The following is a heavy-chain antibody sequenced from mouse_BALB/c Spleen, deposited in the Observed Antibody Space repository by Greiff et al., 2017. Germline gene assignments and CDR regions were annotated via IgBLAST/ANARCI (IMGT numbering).Heavy chain of an antibody. CDR2: IDPENGDT. D-gene: IGHD1-2*01. V-gene: IGHV14-4*02. Sequence: VQLQQSGAELVRSGASVKLSCTASGFNIKDYYMHWVKQRPEQGLEWIGWIDPENGDTEYAPKFQGKATMTADTSSNTAYLQLSSLTSEDTAVYYCNAPITTATMDYWGQGTSVTVSS. CDR3: NAPITTATMDY. J-gene: IGHJ4*01. CDR1: GFNIKDYY.